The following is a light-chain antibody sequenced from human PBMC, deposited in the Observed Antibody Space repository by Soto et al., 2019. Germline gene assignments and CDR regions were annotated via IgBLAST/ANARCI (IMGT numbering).Light chain of an antibody. CDR1: SSNIGAGYD. CDR3: QSYDSSLSGDV. Sequence: VVRQAPSVSGAPGQRVTISCTGSSSNIGAGYDVHWYQQLPGTAPKLLIYGNSNRPSGVPDRFSGSKSGTSASLAITGLQAEDEADYYCQSYDSSLSGDVFGTGTKLTVL. V-gene: IGLV1-40*01. CDR2: GNS. J-gene: IGLJ1*01.